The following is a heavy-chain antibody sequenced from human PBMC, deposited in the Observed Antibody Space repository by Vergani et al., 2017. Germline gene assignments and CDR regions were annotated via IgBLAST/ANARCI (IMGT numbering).Heavy chain of an antibody. Sequence: VHLVQSGAEVKKAGESLRISCKTSGYSFPRFWIGWVRQLPGKGLEWIGYIYPGDSDVSYNPSFQDHITISADSSISTAYLQWRSLKSSDTAMYYCATDPQNWGFDYWGQGTLVTVSS. J-gene: IGHJ4*02. CDR1: GYSFPRFW. D-gene: IGHD7-27*01. CDR2: IYPGDSDV. V-gene: IGHV5-51*01. CDR3: ATDPQNWGFDY.